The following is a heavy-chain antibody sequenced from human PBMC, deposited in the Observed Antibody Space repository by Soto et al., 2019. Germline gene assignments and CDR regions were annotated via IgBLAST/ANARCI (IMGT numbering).Heavy chain of an antibody. Sequence: ASVKVSCKASGYTFTRSGISWVRQAPGQGLEWMGWISTYNGDTNYAQTFQGRVTMTTDTSAGTVYMQLSSLTSEDTAVYYCARDDSGFSGSHYIDYFNYWGQGALVTVS. CDR3: ARDDSGFSGSHYIDYFNY. V-gene: IGHV1-18*01. J-gene: IGHJ4*02. CDR2: ISTYNGDT. CDR1: GYTFTRSG. D-gene: IGHD1-26*01.